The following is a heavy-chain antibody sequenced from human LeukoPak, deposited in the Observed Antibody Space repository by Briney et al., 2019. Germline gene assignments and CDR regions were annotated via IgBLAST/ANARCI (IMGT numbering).Heavy chain of an antibody. CDR2: IYYSGST. CDR3: ASSSVLRYFDWLPMPFDY. Sequence: SETLSLTCTVSGGSISSYYWSWIRQPPGKGLEWNGYIYYSGSTNYNPSLKSRVTISVDTSKNQLSLKLSSVTAADTAVYYCASSSVLRYFDWLPMPFDYWGQGTLVTVSS. D-gene: IGHD3-9*01. J-gene: IGHJ4*02. CDR1: GGSISSYY. V-gene: IGHV4-59*01.